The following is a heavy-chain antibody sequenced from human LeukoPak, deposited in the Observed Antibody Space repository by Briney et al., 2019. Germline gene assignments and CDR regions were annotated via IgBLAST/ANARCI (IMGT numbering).Heavy chain of an antibody. CDR3: ARGSGSSWYFYFDY. D-gene: IGHD6-13*01. CDR1: GFTFSTYS. Sequence: GGSLRLSCAASGFTFSTYSMNWVRQAPGKGLEWVSSISTSSIYIYYAESMKGRFTISRDNAKNSLYLQMNSLRAEDTAVYYRARGSGSSWYFYFDYWGQGTLVTVSS. V-gene: IGHV3-21*01. CDR2: ISTSSIYI. J-gene: IGHJ4*02.